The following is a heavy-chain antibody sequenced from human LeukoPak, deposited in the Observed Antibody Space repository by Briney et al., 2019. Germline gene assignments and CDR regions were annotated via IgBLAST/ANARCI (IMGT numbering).Heavy chain of an antibody. V-gene: IGHV3-23*01. Sequence: GGSLRLSCAASGFTFSSYGMSWVRQAPGKGLEWVSRISGTAGSTNYADSVKGRFTISRDNSKNTLYVQMNSLRAEDTAVYYCAKESPQFGELLGDAFDIWGQGTMVTVSS. D-gene: IGHD3-10*01. CDR3: AKESPQFGELLGDAFDI. CDR2: ISGTAGST. CDR1: GFTFSSYG. J-gene: IGHJ3*02.